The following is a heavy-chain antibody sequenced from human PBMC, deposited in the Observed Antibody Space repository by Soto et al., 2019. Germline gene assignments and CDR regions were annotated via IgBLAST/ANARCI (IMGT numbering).Heavy chain of an antibody. Sequence: SVKVSCKASGGTFSSYKITWVRQAPGQGLEWVGGIIPMFNTANHAQEFQGRVTLTADDSTSTAYMELRSLRSEDTAVYYCAKGKLGYCSSTSCALDYWGQGTLVTVSS. J-gene: IGHJ4*02. D-gene: IGHD2-2*01. CDR2: IIPMFNTA. V-gene: IGHV1-69*13. CDR3: AKGKLGYCSSTSCALDY. CDR1: GGTFSSYK.